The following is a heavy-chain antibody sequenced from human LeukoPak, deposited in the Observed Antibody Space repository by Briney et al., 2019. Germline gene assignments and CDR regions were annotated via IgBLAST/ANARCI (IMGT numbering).Heavy chain of an antibody. CDR1: GFTFDDYA. V-gene: IGHV3-9*01. CDR3: ARDGRTTVNDY. D-gene: IGHD4-17*01. Sequence: GGSLRLSCAASGFTFDDYAMHWVRQAPGKGLEWVSGISWNSGSIGYADSVKGRFTISRDNAKNSLYLQMNSLRAEDTAVYYCARDGRTTVNDYWGQGTLVTVSS. CDR2: ISWNSGSI. J-gene: IGHJ4*02.